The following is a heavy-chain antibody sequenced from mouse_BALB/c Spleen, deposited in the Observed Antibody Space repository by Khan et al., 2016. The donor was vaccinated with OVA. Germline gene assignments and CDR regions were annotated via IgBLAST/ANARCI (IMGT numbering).Heavy chain of an antibody. CDR1: GYSFTGYN. V-gene: IGHV1S135*01. CDR3: TRGYGNSVRYYFDY. D-gene: IGHD2-10*02. CDR2: IDPYYGGA. J-gene: IGHJ2*01. Sequence: EVQLQQSGPELEKPGASVKISCKASGYSFTGYNMNWVKQSNGKSLEWIGNIDPYYGGATYNQKFKGKATLTVDKSSSTASMQLKSLTSEDSAVYFCTRGYGNSVRYYFDYWGQGTTLTVSS.